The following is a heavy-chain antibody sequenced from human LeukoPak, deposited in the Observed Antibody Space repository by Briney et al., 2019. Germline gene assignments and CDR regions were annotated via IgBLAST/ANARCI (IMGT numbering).Heavy chain of an antibody. D-gene: IGHD3-10*01. CDR1: GFTFSSYS. J-gene: IGHJ4*02. Sequence: KSGGSLRLSCAASGFTFSSYSMNWVRQAPGKGLEWVSSISSGSSYIYYADSVKGRFTISRDNAKNSLYLQMNSLRAEDTAIYYCAKYRGIPNWGQGTLVTVSS. CDR3: AKYRGIPN. V-gene: IGHV3-21*04. CDR2: ISSGSSYI.